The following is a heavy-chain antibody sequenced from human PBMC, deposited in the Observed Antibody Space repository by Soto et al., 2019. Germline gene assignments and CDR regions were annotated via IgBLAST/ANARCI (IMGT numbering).Heavy chain of an antibody. CDR1: GYSFSSFW. CDR2: IDARDSYT. V-gene: IGHV5-10-1*01. Sequence: PGESLKISCKGSGYSFSSFWISWVRQMPGKGLEWMGRIDARDSYTNYSPCFQGHVTISVDQSVSTAYLHWESLKASDSAIYYCASQSASGHDWDSWGQGTLATVYS. D-gene: IGHD5-12*01. J-gene: IGHJ4*02. CDR3: ASQSASGHDWDS.